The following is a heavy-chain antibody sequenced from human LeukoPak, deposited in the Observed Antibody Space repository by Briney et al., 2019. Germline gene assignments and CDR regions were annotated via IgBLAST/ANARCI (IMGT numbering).Heavy chain of an antibody. J-gene: IGHJ5*02. V-gene: IGHV4-59*08. CDR3: ARHNSGWSLGHPNWFDP. Sequence: SETLSLTCTVSGGSISSYYWSWIRQPPGKGLEWIGYIYYSGSTNYNPSLKSRVTISVDTSKNQFSLKLSSVTAADTAVYFCARHNSGWSLGHPNWFDPWGQGPLVTVSS. CDR2: IYYSGST. D-gene: IGHD6-19*01. CDR1: GGSISSYY.